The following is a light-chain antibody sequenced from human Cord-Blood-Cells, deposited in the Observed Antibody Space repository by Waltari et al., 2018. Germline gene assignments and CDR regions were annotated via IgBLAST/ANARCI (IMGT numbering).Light chain of an antibody. Sequence: QSALTQPASVSGSPGQSITIPCTGTSSDVGGYNYVPWYQQHPGKAPKLMIYDVSNRPSVVSNRFSGSKSGNTASLTISGLQAEDEADYYCSSYTSSSTWVFGGGTKLTVL. CDR1: SSDVGGYNY. CDR2: DVS. V-gene: IGLV2-14*03. J-gene: IGLJ3*02. CDR3: SSYTSSSTWV.